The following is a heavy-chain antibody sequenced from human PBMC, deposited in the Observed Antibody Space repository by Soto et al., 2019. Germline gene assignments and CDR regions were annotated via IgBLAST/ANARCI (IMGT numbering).Heavy chain of an antibody. D-gene: IGHD2-2*02. CDR2: ISAYNGNT. J-gene: IGHJ5*02. CDR3: SGVRTPVVVPAPIPVTWFDP. V-gene: IGHV1-18*04. CDR1: GYTFPSYG. Sequence: ASVKVSCKASGYTFPSYGISWVRQAPGQGLEWMGWISAYNGNTNYAQKLRGRVTMTTDTSTSTAYMARWRQSSDDTAVYYSSGVRTPVVVPAPIPVTWFDPWGQGTLVTVSS.